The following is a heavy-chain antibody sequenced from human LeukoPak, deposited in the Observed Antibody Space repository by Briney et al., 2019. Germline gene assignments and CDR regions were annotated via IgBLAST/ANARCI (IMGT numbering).Heavy chain of an antibody. Sequence: PGGSLRLSCTVSGLTSIIICMQSGRQAPGKGLEWVAFIRYDGSIQYYADSVKGRFIISRDISKNTLYVQMTSLGVEDTVVYYRSTDGRCDAPGRYHLDYWGQGTLVTVSS. CDR1: GLTSIIIC. CDR2: IRYDGSIQ. V-gene: IGHV3-30*02. J-gene: IGHJ4*02. D-gene: IGHD2-2*01. CDR3: STDGRCDAPGRYHLDY.